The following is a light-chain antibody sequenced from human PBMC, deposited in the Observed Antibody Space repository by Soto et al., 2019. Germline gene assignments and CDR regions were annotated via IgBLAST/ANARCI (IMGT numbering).Light chain of an antibody. V-gene: IGLV2-11*01. CDR1: SSDVGVYNY. Sequence: QSVLTQPASVSASPGQSVTISCTGTSSDVGVYNYVSWYQQYPGKAPKIMIYDVSKRPSGVPDRFSGSKSDNTTSLTISGLQAEDEADYYCCSYAGSYTFVFGIGTKVTVL. CDR3: CSYAGSYTFV. CDR2: DVS. J-gene: IGLJ1*01.